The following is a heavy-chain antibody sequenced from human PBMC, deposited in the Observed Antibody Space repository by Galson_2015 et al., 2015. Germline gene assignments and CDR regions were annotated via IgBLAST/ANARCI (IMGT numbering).Heavy chain of an antibody. CDR3: TRDRGSDNYLDAFDI. CDR1: EFSFSDYC. V-gene: IGHV3-11*01. J-gene: IGHJ3*02. CDR2: IGSSGSTI. Sequence: SLRLSCAASEFSFSDYCMSWIRLAPGKGLEWVSYIGSSGSTIYYADSVKGRFTVSRDNAKNSLYLQMNSLRAEDTAVYYCTRDRGSDNYLDAFDIWGRGTMVTVSS. D-gene: IGHD3-22*01.